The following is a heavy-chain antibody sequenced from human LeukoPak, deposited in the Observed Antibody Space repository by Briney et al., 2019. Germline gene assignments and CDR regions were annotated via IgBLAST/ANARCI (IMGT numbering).Heavy chain of an antibody. CDR1: GGSISSGGNY. J-gene: IGHJ3*02. D-gene: IGHD3-22*01. CDR3: AREKTAYYYDSSGYSEGAFDI. CDR2: IYYSGNT. V-gene: IGHV4-31*03. Sequence: SQTLSLTCTVSGGSISSGGNYWSWIRQHPGKGLEWIGYIYYSGNTQHNPSLKSRITISIDTSKSQFSLKLSSVTAADTAVYYCAREKTAYYYDSSGYSEGAFDIWGPGTMVTVSS.